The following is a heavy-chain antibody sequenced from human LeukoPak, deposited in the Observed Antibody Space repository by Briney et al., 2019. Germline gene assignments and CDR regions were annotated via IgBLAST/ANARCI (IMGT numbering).Heavy chain of an antibody. CDR3: ARLHAYCGGDCYSYYFDY. D-gene: IGHD2-21*02. CDR1: GGSISSSSYY. V-gene: IGHV4-39*01. CDR2: IYYSGST. Sequence: SETLSLTCTVSGGSISSSSYYWGWICQPPGKGLEWIGSIYYSGSTYYNPSLKSRVTISVDTSKNQFSLKLSSVTAADTAVYYCARLHAYCGGDCYSYYFDYWGQGTLVTVSS. J-gene: IGHJ4*02.